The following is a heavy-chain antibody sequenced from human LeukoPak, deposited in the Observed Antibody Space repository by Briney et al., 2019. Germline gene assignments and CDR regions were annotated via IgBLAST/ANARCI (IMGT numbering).Heavy chain of an antibody. CDR3: ARAGYDILTGYCGAFDI. CDR2: MYYSGST. D-gene: IGHD3-9*01. Sequence: KSSETLSLTCTVSGGSIAGFYWSWFRQSPGRGLEWIGYMYYSGSTYYNPSLKSRVSVSVDTSKNQFSLKLSSVTAADTAVYYCARAGYDILTGYCGAFDIWGQGTMVIVSS. J-gene: IGHJ3*02. V-gene: IGHV4-59*12. CDR1: GGSIAGFY.